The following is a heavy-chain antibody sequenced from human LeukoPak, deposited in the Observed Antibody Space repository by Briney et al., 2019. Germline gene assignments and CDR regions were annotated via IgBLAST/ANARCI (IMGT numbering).Heavy chain of an antibody. CDR3: ARGRGGSPN. CDR2: INHSGST. D-gene: IGHD2-15*01. CDR1: GGSFSGYY. Sequence: SETLSLTCAVYGGSFSGYYWSWIRQPPGKGLEWIGEINHSGSTNYNPSLKSRVTISVDTSKNQFSPKLSSVTAADTAVYYCARGRGGSPNWGQGTLVTVSS. V-gene: IGHV4-34*01. J-gene: IGHJ4*01.